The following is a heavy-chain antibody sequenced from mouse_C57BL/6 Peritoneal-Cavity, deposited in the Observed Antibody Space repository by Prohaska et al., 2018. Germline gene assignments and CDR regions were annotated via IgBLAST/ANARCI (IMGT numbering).Heavy chain of an antibody. Sequence: SVKLSCKASGYTFTSYDINWVKQRPGQGLEWIGWVYPRDGSTKYNEKFKGKATLTVDRSSSTAYRELHGLTSEDSAVYFCARRGGGYFDVWGTGTTVTVSS. V-gene: IGHV1-85*01. J-gene: IGHJ1*03. CDR2: VYPRDGST. CDR3: ARRGGGYFDV. CDR1: GYTFTSYD.